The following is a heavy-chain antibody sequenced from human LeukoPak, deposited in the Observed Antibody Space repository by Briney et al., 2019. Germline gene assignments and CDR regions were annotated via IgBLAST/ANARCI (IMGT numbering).Heavy chain of an antibody. CDR3: ARDPRPRGGWFYFDY. CDR1: GDSLSSGNY. Sequence: SGTLSLTCGVSGDSLSSGNYWNWGRPPPGKGLEWIGDIYQSGITNYNPSLKSRVTMSVDKSKNEFSLKLDSVTAADTAVYYCARDPRPRGGWFYFDYWGQGILVTVSS. CDR2: IYQSGIT. V-gene: IGHV4-4*02. D-gene: IGHD6-19*01. J-gene: IGHJ4*02.